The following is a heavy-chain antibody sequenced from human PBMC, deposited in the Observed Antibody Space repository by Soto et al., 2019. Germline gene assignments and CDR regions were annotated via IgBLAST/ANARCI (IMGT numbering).Heavy chain of an antibody. CDR2: ISAHNGNT. Sequence: QVHLVQSGAEVKKPGASVTVSCKGSGYAFTTYGITWVRQAPGQGLEWMGWISAHNGNTNYAQKLQGRVTVTRDTSTSTAYMELRSLRSDDTAVYYCARGMYGDYWGQGALVTVSS. CDR1: GYAFTTYG. CDR3: ARGMYGDY. V-gene: IGHV1-18*01. D-gene: IGHD2-8*01. J-gene: IGHJ4*02.